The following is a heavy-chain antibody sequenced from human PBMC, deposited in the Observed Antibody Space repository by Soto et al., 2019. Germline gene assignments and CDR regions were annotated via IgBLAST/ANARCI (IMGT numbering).Heavy chain of an antibody. Sequence: PGGSLRLSCAASGFTFSSYAMSWVRQAPGKGLEWVSAISGSGGITHYADSVKGRFTISRDNSRNTLHLQMISLRAEDTGVYYCAKDLGYGSSWRYALDMWGQGTLVTVSS. J-gene: IGHJ3*02. CDR3: AKDLGYGSSWRYALDM. CDR2: ISGSGGIT. D-gene: IGHD6-13*01. V-gene: IGHV3-23*01. CDR1: GFTFSSYA.